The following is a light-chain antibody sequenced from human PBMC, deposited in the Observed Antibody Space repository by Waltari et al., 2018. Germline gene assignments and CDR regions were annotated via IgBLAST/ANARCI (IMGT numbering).Light chain of an antibody. J-gene: IGKJ3*01. CDR1: HPISFYSTNKNF. CDR2: WAS. V-gene: IGKV4-1*01. CDR3: QQYQSTPFT. Sequence: DVVMTQSPDSLAVSLGERATIHCKSSHPISFYSTNKNFLTWYQQKPGQPPKLLIYWASTREAGVPDRFSGSGSGTDFTLTISSLRAEDVATYYCQQYQSTPFTFGPGTKVDIK.